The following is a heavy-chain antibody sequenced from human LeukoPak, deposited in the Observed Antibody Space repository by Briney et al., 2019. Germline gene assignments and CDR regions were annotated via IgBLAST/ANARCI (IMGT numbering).Heavy chain of an antibody. J-gene: IGHJ5*02. CDR1: GYDFSSDW. D-gene: IGHD3-10*01. CDR3: TIYGSGSEDWFDP. V-gene: IGHV5-51*01. CDR2: IYPGDSET. Sequence: GESLKISCKGSGYDFSSDWIAWVRQMPGKGLEWMGIIYPGDSETRYSPSFQGQVTISADKSISTAYLQWSSLKASDTATYYCTIYGSGSEDWFDPWGQGTLVTVSS.